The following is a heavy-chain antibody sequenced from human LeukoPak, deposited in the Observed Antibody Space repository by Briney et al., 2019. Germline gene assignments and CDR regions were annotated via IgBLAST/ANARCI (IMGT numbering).Heavy chain of an antibody. Sequence: QPGGSLRLSCAASGFTFSSHAMSWVRQAPGKRLEWVSSISGTGGRTYSADSVKGRFTISRDNSKNTLYLQMKNLRVEHTAVYYCAKGLHGGVGYGVDVWGQGTTVSVSS. V-gene: IGHV3-23*01. CDR2: ISGTGGRT. D-gene: IGHD3-16*01. CDR1: GFTFSSHA. CDR3: AKGLHGGVGYGVDV. J-gene: IGHJ6*02.